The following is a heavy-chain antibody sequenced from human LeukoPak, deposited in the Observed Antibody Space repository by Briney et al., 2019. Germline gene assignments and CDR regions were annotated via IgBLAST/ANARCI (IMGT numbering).Heavy chain of an antibody. CDR1: GGTFSSYA. Sequence: SVKVSCKASGGTFSSYAISWVRQAPGQGLEWMGRIIPILGIANYAQKFQGRVTITADKSTSTAYMELSSLRPEDTAVYYCAIEYGSDFYYYYYGMDVWGQGTTVTVSS. V-gene: IGHV1-69*04. J-gene: IGHJ6*02. CDR3: AIEYGSDFYYYYYGMDV. CDR2: IIPILGIA. D-gene: IGHD3-10*01.